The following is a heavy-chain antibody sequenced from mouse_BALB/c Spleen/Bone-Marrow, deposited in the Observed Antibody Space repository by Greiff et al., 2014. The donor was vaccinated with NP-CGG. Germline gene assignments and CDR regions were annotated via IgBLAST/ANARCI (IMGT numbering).Heavy chain of an antibody. D-gene: IGHD4-1*01. CDR1: GYTFFNYW. CDR3: ARNWDWVFAY. Sequence: VQLKESGTVLARPGASLRMSCKASGYTFFNYWVNWIKQRPGQGLGWIGAIYPGNNDAKYTQKFKAKAKLTAVTSTSTADMELSSLTNEDSAVYYCARNWDWVFAYWGQGTLVTVSA. J-gene: IGHJ3*01. V-gene: IGHV1-5*01. CDR2: IYPGNNDA.